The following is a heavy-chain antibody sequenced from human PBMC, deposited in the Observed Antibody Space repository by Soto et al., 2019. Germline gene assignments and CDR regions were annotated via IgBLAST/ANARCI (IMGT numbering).Heavy chain of an antibody. Sequence: QVQLQQWGAGLLKSSETLSLTCAVYGGSFSGYYWRWIRQTPGKGLEWIGEINHSGSTNYNPSLKSRVTLSLDTSKKQFSLKVSSVTAADTAVYYCARGGTGGRTTVTTYAVWGQGTLVTVSS. D-gene: IGHD4-17*01. CDR1: GGSFSGYY. CDR2: INHSGST. J-gene: IGHJ4*02. CDR3: ARGGTGGRTTVTTYAV. V-gene: IGHV4-34*01.